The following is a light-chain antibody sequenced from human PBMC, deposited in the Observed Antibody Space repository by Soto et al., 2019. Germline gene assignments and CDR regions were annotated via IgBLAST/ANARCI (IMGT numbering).Light chain of an antibody. CDR3: AAWDDSLNGYV. CDR1: SSNIGRNS. Sequence: QSVLTQPPSASGTPGQRVTISCSGGSSNIGRNSVNWYQHLPGTAPKLLIYTNNQRPSGVPDRFSGSKSGTSASLAISGLQSEDEADFYCAAWDDSLNGYVLGSGTKVTVL. V-gene: IGLV1-44*01. CDR2: TNN. J-gene: IGLJ6*01.